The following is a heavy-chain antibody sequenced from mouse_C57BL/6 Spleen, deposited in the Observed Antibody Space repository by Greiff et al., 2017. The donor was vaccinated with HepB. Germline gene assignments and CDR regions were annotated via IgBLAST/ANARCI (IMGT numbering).Heavy chain of an antibody. J-gene: IGHJ4*01. CDR1: GFTFSSYA. Sequence: EVKLMESGEGLVKPGGSLKLSCAASGFTFSSYAMSWVRQTPEKRLEWVAYISSGGDYIYYADTVKGRFTISRDNARNTLYLQMSSLKSEDTAMYYCTIDSSGYNAMDYWGQGTSVTVSS. D-gene: IGHD3-2*02. CDR3: TIDSSGYNAMDY. CDR2: ISSGGDYI. V-gene: IGHV5-9-1*02.